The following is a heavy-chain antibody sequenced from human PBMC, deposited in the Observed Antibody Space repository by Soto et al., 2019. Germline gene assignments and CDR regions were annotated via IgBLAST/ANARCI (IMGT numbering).Heavy chain of an antibody. D-gene: IGHD3-10*01. J-gene: IGHJ4*02. CDR3: ATGSPYYYGSGGMWDS. CDR2: IHHSGAT. V-gene: IGHV4-4*02. Sequence: QVRLQESGPGLVKPSGTLSLTCLVSGGSMSSPNWWTWVRQAPVKGLEWIAEIHHSGATNYSPSLKSRAVISIGKSNNQFSLQLTSVTAADTAVYYCATGSPYYYGSGGMWDSWGRGALVTVSS. CDR1: GGSMSSPNW.